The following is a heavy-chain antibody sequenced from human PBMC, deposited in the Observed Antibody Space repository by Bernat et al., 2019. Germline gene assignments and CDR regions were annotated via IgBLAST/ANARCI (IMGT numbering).Heavy chain of an antibody. CDR1: GYTFTSYP. Sequence: QVQLVQSGAEVKKPGASVKVSCKASGYTFTSYPMHWVRQAPGQRLEWMGWINAGNGNTKYSQKFQGSVTITRDTSASTAYMELSSLRSEDTAVYYCARDPTNYYYYMDVWGTGTTVTVSS. CDR2: INAGNGNT. J-gene: IGHJ6*03. V-gene: IGHV1-3*01. CDR3: ARDPTNYYYYMDV.